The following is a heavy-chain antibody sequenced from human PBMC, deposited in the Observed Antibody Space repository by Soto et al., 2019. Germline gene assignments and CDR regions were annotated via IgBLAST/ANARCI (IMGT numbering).Heavy chain of an antibody. CDR3: ARVRYSSGWYWGYDY. D-gene: IGHD6-19*01. V-gene: IGHV1-18*01. J-gene: IGHJ4*02. CDR2: ISAYNGNT. Sequence: ASVKVSCKASGYTFTSYGISWVRQAPGQGLEWMGWISAYNGNTNYAQKLQGRVTMTTDTSTSTAYMELRSLGSDDTAVYYCARVRYSSGWYWGYDYWGQGTLVTVSS. CDR1: GYTFTSYG.